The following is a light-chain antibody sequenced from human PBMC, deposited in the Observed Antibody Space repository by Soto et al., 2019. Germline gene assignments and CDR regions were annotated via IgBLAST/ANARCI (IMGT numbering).Light chain of an antibody. V-gene: IGKV3-20*01. J-gene: IGKJ1*01. CDR1: QSVTSNY. CDR2: AAS. Sequence: EVVLTQSPGTVSLSPGERATLSCRASQSVTSNYFAWYQQKPGQAPRLLIYAASSRATGIPDRFSGSGSGTDFTLSLSRLQPEHFAVYYGHQYGSAITRTFGQGTKVEIK. CDR3: HQYGSAITRT.